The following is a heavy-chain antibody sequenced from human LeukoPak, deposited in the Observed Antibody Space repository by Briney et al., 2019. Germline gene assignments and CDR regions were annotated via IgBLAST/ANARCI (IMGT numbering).Heavy chain of an antibody. CDR3: ARAVEMATIDFDY. Sequence: ASVKVSCKASGYTFTSYYMHWVRQAPGQGLEWMGIINPSGGSTSYAQKFQGRVTMTRDMSTSTVYTELSSLRSEDTAVYYCARAVEMATIDFDYWGQGTLVTVSS. D-gene: IGHD5-24*01. CDR1: GYTFTSYY. J-gene: IGHJ4*02. CDR2: INPSGGST. V-gene: IGHV1-46*01.